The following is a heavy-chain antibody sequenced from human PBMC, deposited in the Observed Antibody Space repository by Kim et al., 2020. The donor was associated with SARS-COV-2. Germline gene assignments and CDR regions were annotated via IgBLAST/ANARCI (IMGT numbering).Heavy chain of an antibody. J-gene: IGHJ6*03. V-gene: IGHV3-33*01. CDR3: ARDPATSHPSHIDV. Sequence: GGSLRLSCAASGFSFSSYGMHWVRQAPGKGLEWVAVIWYDETNKYYADSVKGRFTISRDNSKNTLYLQMNSLRAEDTAVYYCARDPATSHPSHIDVWGRGTTVTVSS. CDR1: GFSFSSYG. D-gene: IGHD2-15*01. CDR2: IWYDETNK.